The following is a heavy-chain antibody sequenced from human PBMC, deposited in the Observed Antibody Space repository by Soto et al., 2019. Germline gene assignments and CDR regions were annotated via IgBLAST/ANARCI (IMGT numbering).Heavy chain of an antibody. V-gene: IGHV1-69*04. CDR1: GYTFTSYT. CDR2: IIPVFDIP. J-gene: IGHJ6*03. Sequence: GASVKVSCKASGYTFTSYTINWVRQAPGQGIEWMGRIIPVFDIPNYAQKFQGRVTITADKSTSTVYMELSSLRSEDTAVYYCARDLLNGEYDFWSGTQAYYYMDVWGKGTTVTVSS. CDR3: ARDLLNGEYDFWSGTQAYYYMDV. D-gene: IGHD3-3*01.